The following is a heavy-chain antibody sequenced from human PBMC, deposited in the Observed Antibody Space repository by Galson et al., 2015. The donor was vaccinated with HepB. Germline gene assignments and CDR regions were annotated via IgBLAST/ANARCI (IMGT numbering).Heavy chain of an antibody. V-gene: IGHV1-18*01. Sequence: SAKVSCKASGYTFSSSSLTCVRQAPGQGPDWMGWIHTYTRDTRYAQEFHGRVTMTEDTSTTTAYMARMRLRSHDTAVYFCARGALVLCVGGTQNTWFAPWGQGTQVTVSS. CDR1: GYTFSSSS. CDR3: ARGALVLCVGGTQNTWFAP. J-gene: IGHJ5*02. D-gene: IGHD2-15*01. CDR2: IHTYTRDT.